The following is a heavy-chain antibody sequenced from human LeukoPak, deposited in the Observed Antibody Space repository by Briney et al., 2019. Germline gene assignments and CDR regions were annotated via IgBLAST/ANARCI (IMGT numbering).Heavy chain of an antibody. D-gene: IGHD4-17*01. CDR1: GGTFSSYG. CDR3: ARVTQTDYDFDY. J-gene: IGHJ4*02. Sequence: ASVKVSCKASGGTFSSYGISWVRQAPGQGLEWMGWISAYNGNTDYAQKLQGRVTMTTDTSTSTAYMELRSLRSDDTAVYYCARVTQTDYDFDYWGQGTLVTVSS. V-gene: IGHV1-18*01. CDR2: ISAYNGNT.